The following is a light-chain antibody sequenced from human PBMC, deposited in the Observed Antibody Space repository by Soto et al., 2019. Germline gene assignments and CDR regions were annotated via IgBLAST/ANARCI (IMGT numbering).Light chain of an antibody. CDR3: QQYGSSPFT. CDR1: ESISSTS. V-gene: IGKV3-20*01. CDR2: GAS. Sequence: EIVLTQSPGILSFSLGERATLSCRVSESISSTSLAWYQQKPGQAPRLLIYGASTRATGVPDRFSGSESGTDFTLSISRLEPDDVVVYYCQQYGSSPFTFGQGTRLEIK. J-gene: IGKJ5*01.